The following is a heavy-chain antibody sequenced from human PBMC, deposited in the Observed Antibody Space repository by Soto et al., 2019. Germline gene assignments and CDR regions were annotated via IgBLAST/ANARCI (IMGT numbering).Heavy chain of an antibody. CDR2: IFYNGIT. CDR3: ARIVTGDKYCFEF. D-gene: IGHD3-16*02. V-gene: IGHV4-39*02. J-gene: IGHJ4*02. Sequence: XETLSLTCTFSVVSISSISHSCGWIGQSPWQGLEWIGNIFYNGITYYNPSLKSRVTISADTSKNHFSLKLRSVTVADTAVYCCARIVTGDKYCFEFWGQGSPVTVSS. CDR1: VVSISSISHS.